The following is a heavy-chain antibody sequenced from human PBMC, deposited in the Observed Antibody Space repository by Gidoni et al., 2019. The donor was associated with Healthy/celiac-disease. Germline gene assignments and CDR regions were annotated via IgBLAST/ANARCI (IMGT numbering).Heavy chain of an antibody. CDR1: GFTFSSYS. CDR2: ISSSSSTI. V-gene: IGHV3-48*02. Sequence: EVQMVESGGGLVQPGGSLRLSCAASGFTFSSYSMNWFRQAPGKGLEWVSYISSSSSTIYYADSVKGRFTISRDNAKNSLYLQMNSLRDEDTAVYYCARVNWGSQLDAFDIWGQGTMVTVSS. D-gene: IGHD7-27*01. CDR3: ARVNWGSQLDAFDI. J-gene: IGHJ3*02.